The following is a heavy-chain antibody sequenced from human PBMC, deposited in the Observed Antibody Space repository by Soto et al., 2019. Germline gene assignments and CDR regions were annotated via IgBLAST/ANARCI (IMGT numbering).Heavy chain of an antibody. Sequence: GESLKISCKGSGYSFTSYWISWVRQAPGQGLEWMGRINPIRGIANYAQKFQGRVTMTTNTSISTAYMELSSLRSEDTAVYYCARGSEYGDYEDYYYYYMDVWGKGTTVTVSS. J-gene: IGHJ6*03. V-gene: IGHV1-8*02. CDR2: INPIRGIA. CDR1: GYSFTSYW. CDR3: ARGSEYGDYEDYYYYYMDV. D-gene: IGHD4-17*01.